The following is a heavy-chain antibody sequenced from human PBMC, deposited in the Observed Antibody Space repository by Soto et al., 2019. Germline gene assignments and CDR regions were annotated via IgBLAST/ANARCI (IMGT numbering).Heavy chain of an antibody. CDR2: VIPNLGKT. D-gene: IGHD1-1*01. CDR3: ARWNLIQRTNWFDP. V-gene: IGHV1-69*02. CDR1: GGTLSSYT. Sequence: ASVKVSCKASGGTLSSYTFSWVRQAPGQGLEWMGRVIPNLGKTNYAQKFQGRVTIIRNTSTSTAYMELSSLRSEDTAVYYCARWNLIQRTNWFDPWGQGTLVTVSS. J-gene: IGHJ5*02.